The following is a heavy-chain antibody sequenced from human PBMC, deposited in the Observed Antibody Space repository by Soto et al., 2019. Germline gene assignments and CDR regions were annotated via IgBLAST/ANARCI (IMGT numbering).Heavy chain of an antibody. Sequence: QVQLQESGPGLVKPSGTLSLTCAVSGGSVSSSNWWSWVRQSPGTGLEGMGEIYHSGSAHYNPSLKSRATISLDKSKNQFALRMTSVNAADKAVYYCARVPGVVVSADDAFDIWGPGTRVIVSS. V-gene: IGHV4-4*02. J-gene: IGHJ3*02. CDR2: IYHSGSA. D-gene: IGHD2-21*02. CDR3: ARVPGVVVSADDAFDI. CDR1: GGSVSSSNW.